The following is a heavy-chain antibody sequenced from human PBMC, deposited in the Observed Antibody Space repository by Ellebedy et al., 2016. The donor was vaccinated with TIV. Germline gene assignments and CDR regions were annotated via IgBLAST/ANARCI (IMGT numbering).Heavy chain of an antibody. CDR1: GGSISSYF. CDR3: TSWGDYGGNRHLDY. V-gene: IGHV4-59*01. Sequence: SETLSLXXTVSGGSISSYFWSWIRQPPEKGLEWIGHFYYTGSTNYNPSPKSRVTISGDTSKNQFSLELSSVTAADTAVYYCTSWGDYGGNRHLDYWGQGTPVTVAS. D-gene: IGHD4-23*01. J-gene: IGHJ4*02. CDR2: FYYTGST.